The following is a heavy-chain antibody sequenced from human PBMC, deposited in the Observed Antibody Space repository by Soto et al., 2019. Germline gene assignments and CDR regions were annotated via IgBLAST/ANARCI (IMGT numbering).Heavy chain of an antibody. Sequence: PGGSLRLSCVASGFTFSNYGMHWVRQAPGKGLEWVAGIDYNEINQYYIDTVKGRFTISRDQSKNTLYLQMNSLRAEDTAVYYCARDLCPVPTCYDLWGQGVLVTVSS. CDR3: ARDLCPVPTCYDL. J-gene: IGHJ4*02. CDR2: IDYNEINQ. D-gene: IGHD2-2*01. CDR1: GFTFSNYG. V-gene: IGHV3-33*01.